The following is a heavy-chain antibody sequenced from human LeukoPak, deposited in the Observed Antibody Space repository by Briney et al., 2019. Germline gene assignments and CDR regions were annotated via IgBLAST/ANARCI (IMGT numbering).Heavy chain of an antibody. Sequence: GASVEVSCKASGYSFTDYFIHWVRQAPGQGLEWMGWINPKSGGTNYAQKFQGRITMTRDTSISTAYMELSRLRSDDTAVYYCARDYDSSDYYFDCWGQGSLVTVSS. V-gene: IGHV1-2*02. CDR1: GYSFTDYF. CDR2: INPKSGGT. D-gene: IGHD3-22*01. CDR3: ARDYDSSDYYFDC. J-gene: IGHJ4*02.